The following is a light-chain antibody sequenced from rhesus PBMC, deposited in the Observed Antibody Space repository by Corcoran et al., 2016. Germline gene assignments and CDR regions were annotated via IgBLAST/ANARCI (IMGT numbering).Light chain of an antibody. V-gene: IGKV1-19*01. CDR1: QGISSW. CDR3: QQHDSSPRT. CDR2: AAS. Sequence: DIQMTQSPSSLSPSVGDRVTITCQASQGISSWLAWYQQKPGKAPKLLFYAASSLQSGVPSRFSGSGSGTVFTLTIGSLQPEDFATYYCQQHDSSPRTFGQGTKVGIK. J-gene: IGKJ1*01.